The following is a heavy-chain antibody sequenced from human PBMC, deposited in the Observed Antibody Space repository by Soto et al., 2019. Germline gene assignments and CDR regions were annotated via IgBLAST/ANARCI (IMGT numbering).Heavy chain of an antibody. Sequence: PSETLSLTCAVSGGSISSGGYSWSWIRQPPGKGLEWIGYIYYSGSTYYNPSLRSRVTISVDTSENQFSLKLSSVTAADTAVYYCPRGSIDYGSALDLWGQGTLVTVSS. CDR2: IYYSGST. D-gene: IGHD3-10*01. V-gene: IGHV4-31*11. J-gene: IGHJ5*02. CDR3: PRGSIDYGSALDL. CDR1: GGSISSGGYS.